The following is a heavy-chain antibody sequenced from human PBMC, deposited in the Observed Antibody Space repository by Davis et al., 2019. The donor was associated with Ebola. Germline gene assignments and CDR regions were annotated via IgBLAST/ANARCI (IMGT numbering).Heavy chain of an antibody. CDR2: INHSGST. Sequence: PSETLSLTCAVYGGTLSGYYWSWIRQPPGKGLEWIGEINHSGSTNYNPSLKSRVTISVDTSKNQFSLKLSSVTAADTAVYYCARGGLRFLEWLSLHRHAFDIWGQGTMVTVSS. CDR1: GGTLSGYY. V-gene: IGHV4-34*01. J-gene: IGHJ3*02. CDR3: ARGGLRFLEWLSLHRHAFDI. D-gene: IGHD3-3*01.